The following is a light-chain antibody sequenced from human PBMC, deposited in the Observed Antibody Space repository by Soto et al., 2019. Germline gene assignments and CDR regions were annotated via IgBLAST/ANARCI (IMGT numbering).Light chain of an antibody. V-gene: IGKV4-1*01. CDR1: QSVLYSSNNKNY. J-gene: IGKJ4*01. CDR3: QQYYTTPVT. Sequence: DIVMTQSPDSLAVSLGERATINCKSSQSVLYSSNNKNYLVWYQQKPGQPPKLLIYWASTRESGVPDRFSGSGSGTDFTLTISSLQAEDVAVYYCQQYYTTPVTFGGGTKVDSK. CDR2: WAS.